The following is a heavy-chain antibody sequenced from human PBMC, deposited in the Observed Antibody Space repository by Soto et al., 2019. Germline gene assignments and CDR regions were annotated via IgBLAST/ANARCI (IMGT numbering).Heavy chain of an antibody. Sequence: ASVKVSCKASGYTFTGYYMHWVRQAPGQGLEWMGWINPNSGGTNYAQKFQGWVTTTRDTSISTAYMELSRLRSDDTAVYYCARGSELLWFGELPYYFDYWGQGTLVTVSS. CDR3: ARGSELLWFGELPYYFDY. D-gene: IGHD3-10*01. CDR2: INPNSGGT. CDR1: GYTFTGYY. V-gene: IGHV1-2*04. J-gene: IGHJ4*02.